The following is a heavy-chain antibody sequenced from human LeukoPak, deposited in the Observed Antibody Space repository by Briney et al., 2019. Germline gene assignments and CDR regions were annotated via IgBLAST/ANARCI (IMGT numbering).Heavy chain of an antibody. D-gene: IGHD5-24*01. Sequence: GGSLRLSCAASGFTFSDYYMSWIRQAPGKGLEWVSYISSSGSTIYYADSVKGRFTISRDNAKNSLYLQMNSLRAEDTAVYYCARVRRWLQLRYFDYWGQGTLVTVSS. V-gene: IGHV3-11*01. CDR2: ISSSGSTI. J-gene: IGHJ4*02. CDR3: ARVRRWLQLRYFDY. CDR1: GFTFSDYY.